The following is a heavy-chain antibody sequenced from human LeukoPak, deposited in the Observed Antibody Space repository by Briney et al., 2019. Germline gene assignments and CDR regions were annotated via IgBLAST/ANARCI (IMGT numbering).Heavy chain of an antibody. D-gene: IGHD6-13*01. Sequence: GGALRLSCAASGFTFSSYAMHWVRQAPGKVLEWVAVISYDGSNKYYADSVKGRFTISRDNSKNTLYLQMNSLRAEDTAVYYCARDRAAAAGLYSDYWGQGTLVTVSS. V-gene: IGHV3-30*01. CDR2: ISYDGSNK. CDR1: GFTFSSYA. CDR3: ARDRAAAAGLYSDY. J-gene: IGHJ4*02.